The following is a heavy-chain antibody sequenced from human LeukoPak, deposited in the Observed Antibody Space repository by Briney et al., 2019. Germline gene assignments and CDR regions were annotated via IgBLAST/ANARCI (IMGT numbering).Heavy chain of an antibody. V-gene: IGHV1-2*06. CDR3: ARDPSWYDSP. CDR2: INPNSGGT. CDR1: GYTSTGYY. Sequence: ASVKVSCKASGYTSTGYYMHWGRHAPGQGLEWMGRINPNSGGTNYAQKFQGRVTMTRDTSISTAYMELSRLRSDDTAVYYCARDPSWYDSPWGQGTLVTVSS. D-gene: IGHD6-13*01. J-gene: IGHJ5*02.